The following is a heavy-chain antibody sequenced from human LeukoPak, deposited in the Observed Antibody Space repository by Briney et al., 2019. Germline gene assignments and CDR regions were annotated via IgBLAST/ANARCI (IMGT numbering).Heavy chain of an antibody. CDR3: TRTYYYDSSGYDTDFDY. CDR1: GFTFSGST. J-gene: IGHJ4*02. Sequence: EGSLKLSCAASGFTFSGSTMHWVRQASGKGLEWVGRIRSKADSYATAYAASVKGRFTISREDSKSTAYLQMNSLKTEDTAVYYCTRTYYYDSSGYDTDFDYWGRGTLVTVSS. V-gene: IGHV3-73*01. CDR2: IRSKADSYAT. D-gene: IGHD3-22*01.